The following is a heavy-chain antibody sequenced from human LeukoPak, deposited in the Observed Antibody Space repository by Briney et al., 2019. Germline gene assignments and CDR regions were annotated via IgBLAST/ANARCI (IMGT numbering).Heavy chain of an antibody. CDR1: GFTFDDYA. CDR2: ISWNSGSI. V-gene: IGHV3-9*01. Sequence: SGGSLRLSCAASGFTFDDYAMHWVRQAPGKGLEWVSGISWNSGSIGYADSVKGRFTISRDNAKNSLYLQMNSLRAEDTALYYCAKGRGYYDSSGRRDAFDIWGQGTMVTVSS. J-gene: IGHJ3*02. CDR3: AKGRGYYDSSGRRDAFDI. D-gene: IGHD3-22*01.